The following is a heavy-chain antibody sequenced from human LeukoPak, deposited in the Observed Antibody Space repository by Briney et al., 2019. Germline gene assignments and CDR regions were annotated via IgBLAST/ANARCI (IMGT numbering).Heavy chain of an antibody. Sequence: GGSLRLSCAASGFTFSSYAMHWVRQAPGKGLEWVAVISYDGSNKYYADSVKGRFTISRDNSKNTLYLQMNSLRAEDTAVYYCARVYGDYEDYYYYYYGMDVWGQGTTATVSS. CDR1: GFTFSSYA. J-gene: IGHJ6*02. D-gene: IGHD4-17*01. CDR2: ISYDGSNK. V-gene: IGHV3-30-3*01. CDR3: ARVYGDYEDYYYYYYGMDV.